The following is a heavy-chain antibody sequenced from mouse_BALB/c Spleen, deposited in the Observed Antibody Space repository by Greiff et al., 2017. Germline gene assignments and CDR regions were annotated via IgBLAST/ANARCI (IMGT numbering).Heavy chain of an antibody. CDR3: ARGGLLFYYAMDY. V-gene: IGHV5-17*02. J-gene: IGHJ4*01. D-gene: IGHD2-13*01. CDR1: GFTFSSFG. Sequence: EVKLMESGGGLVQPGGSRKLSCAASGFTFSSFGMHWVRQAPEKGLEWVAYISSGSSTIYYADTVKGRFTISRDNPKNTLFLQMTSLRSEDTAMYYCARGGLLFYYAMDYWGQGTSVTVSS. CDR2: ISSGSSTI.